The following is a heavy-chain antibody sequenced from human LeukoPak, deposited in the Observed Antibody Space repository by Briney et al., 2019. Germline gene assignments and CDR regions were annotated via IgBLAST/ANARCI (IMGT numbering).Heavy chain of an antibody. CDR3: ARGSGTRSPFDY. Sequence: SETLSLTCTVSGGSISPYYWSWIRQPPGKGLEWIGYIYDSGSTNYNPSLKSRVTISRDTSKKQFSLNLSSVTAADTAVYYCARGSGTRSPFDYWGQGTLVTVSS. J-gene: IGHJ4*02. D-gene: IGHD3-10*01. V-gene: IGHV4-59*01. CDR2: IYDSGST. CDR1: GGSISPYY.